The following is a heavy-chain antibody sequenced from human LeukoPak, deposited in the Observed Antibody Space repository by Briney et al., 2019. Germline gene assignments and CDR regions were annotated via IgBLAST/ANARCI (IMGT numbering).Heavy chain of an antibody. CDR3: AKATMVRGVDISYYYYGMDV. CDR2: IRYDGSNK. D-gene: IGHD3-10*01. CDR1: GFTFSSYG. J-gene: IGHJ6*02. Sequence: GGSLRLSCAASGFTFSSYGMHWVRQAPGKGLEWVAFIRYDGSNKYYADSVKGRFTISRDNSKNTLYLQMNSLRAEDTAVYYCAKATMVRGVDISYYYYGMDVWGQGATVTVSS. V-gene: IGHV3-30*02.